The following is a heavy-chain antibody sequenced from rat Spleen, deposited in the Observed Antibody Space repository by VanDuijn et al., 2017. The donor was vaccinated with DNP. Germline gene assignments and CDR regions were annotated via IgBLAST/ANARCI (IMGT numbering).Heavy chain of an antibody. V-gene: IGHV5-7*01. CDR3: ARWPLAY. D-gene: IGHD3-1*01. CDR2: ISYDDSST. CDR1: GFTFSDYN. Sequence: EVLLVESGGGLVQPGRSLKLSCAASGFTFSDYNMAWVRQAPKKGLEWVATISYDDSSTYYRDSVKGRFTISRDNANSALHLQMNSLRSEDTATYYCARWPLAYWGPGTMVTVSS. J-gene: IGHJ1*01.